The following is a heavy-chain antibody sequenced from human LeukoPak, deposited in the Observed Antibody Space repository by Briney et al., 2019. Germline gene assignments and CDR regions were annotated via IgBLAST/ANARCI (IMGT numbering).Heavy chain of an antibody. Sequence: GGSLRLSCAASGFTFILYYMTWIRQYTAKGLEWVSYISAGGPTYYADSVKGRCYISRDNANNSVYLQMNSLRGDDMAVYYCARAAFGEWLLDYWGQGTLVTVSS. CDR1: GFTFILYY. CDR3: ARAAFGEWLLDY. CDR2: ISAGGPT. V-gene: IGHV3-11*01. D-gene: IGHD3-10*01. J-gene: IGHJ4*02.